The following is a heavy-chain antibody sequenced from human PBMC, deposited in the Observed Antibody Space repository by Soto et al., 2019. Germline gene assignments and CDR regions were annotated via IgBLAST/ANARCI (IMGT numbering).Heavy chain of an antibody. CDR3: ARDLSTGFDY. CDR2: ISSSSGYI. D-gene: IGHD4-17*01. J-gene: IGHJ4*02. CDR1: GFTFSSYS. V-gene: IGHV3-21*01. Sequence: GGSLRLSCAASGFTFSSYSMNWVRQAPGKGLEWVSSISSSSGYIYYADSVKGRFTISRDNAKNSLYLQMNSLRAEDTAVYYCARDLSTGFDYWGQGTLVTVSS.